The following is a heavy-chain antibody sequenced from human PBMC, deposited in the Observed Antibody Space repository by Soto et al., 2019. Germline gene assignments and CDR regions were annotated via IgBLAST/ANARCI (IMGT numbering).Heavy chain of an antibody. Sequence: ASETLSLTCTVSGGSISSYYWSWIRQPPGKGLEWIGYIYYSGSTNYNPSLKSRVTISVDTSKNQFSLKLSSVTAADTAVYYCASHNSSSSGGAYYYYYYMDVSGKGTTVIVAS. V-gene: IGHV4-59*01. CDR2: IYYSGST. CDR3: ASHNSSSSGGAYYYYYYMDV. D-gene: IGHD6-6*01. CDR1: GGSISSYY. J-gene: IGHJ6*03.